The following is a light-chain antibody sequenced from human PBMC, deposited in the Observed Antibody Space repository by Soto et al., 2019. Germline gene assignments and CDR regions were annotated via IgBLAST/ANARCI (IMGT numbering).Light chain of an antibody. CDR2: DVS. V-gene: IGLV2-11*01. CDR3: CSYADSSYV. J-gene: IGLJ1*01. CDR1: SSDVGAYNY. Sequence: QSALTQPRSVSGSPGQSVTFSCTGTSSDVGAYNYVSWYQQHPGKAPKLILYDVSKRPSGVPDRFSGSKSGNTASLTISGLQSEDEADYYCCSYADSSYVFGTGTKLTVL.